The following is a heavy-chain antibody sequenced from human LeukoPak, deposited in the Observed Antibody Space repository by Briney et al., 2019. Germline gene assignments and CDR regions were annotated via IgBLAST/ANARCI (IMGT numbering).Heavy chain of an antibody. V-gene: IGHV3-74*01. CDR2: INGDGSSI. CDR3: ARRAVVGGFYGW. Sequence: QTGGSLRLSCAASGFTFSTDWVHWVRQAPGKGPVWVLRINGDGSSINYADSVKGRFTISRDNAKNTLYLQMNSLRVEDTAVYYCARRAVVGGFYGWWGQGTLVTVSS. J-gene: IGHJ4*02. D-gene: IGHD6-19*01. CDR1: GFTFSTDW.